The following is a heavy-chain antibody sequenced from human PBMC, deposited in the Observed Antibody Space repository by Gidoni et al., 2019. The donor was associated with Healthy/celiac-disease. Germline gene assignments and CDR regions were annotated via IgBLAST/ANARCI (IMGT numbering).Heavy chain of an antibody. CDR1: GGTFSSYA. D-gene: IGHD6-6*01. CDR3: ARSITAARFNYYYYGMDV. V-gene: IGHV1-69*01. CDR2: IIPIFGTA. Sequence: QVQLVQSGAEVKKPGSSVKVSCKASGGTFSSYAISWVRQAPGQGLEWMGGIIPIFGTANYAQKFQGRVTITADESTSTAYMELSSLRSEDTAVYYCARSITAARFNYYYYGMDVWGQGTTVTVSS. J-gene: IGHJ6*02.